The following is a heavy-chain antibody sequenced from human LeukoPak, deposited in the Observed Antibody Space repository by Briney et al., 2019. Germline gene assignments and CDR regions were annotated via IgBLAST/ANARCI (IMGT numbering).Heavy chain of an antibody. D-gene: IGHD2/OR15-2a*01. V-gene: IGHV3-11*01. CDR3: ATNLIGAGEYFQQ. J-gene: IGHJ1*01. CDR1: GLRFSDYY. CDR2: ISSGGDIM. Sequence: GGSLRLSCAASGLRFSDYYVSWIRQAPGKGLQWVSYISSGGDIMHYADSVKGRFTSSRDNAKNSGYLEMNSLGAEDTAVYYCATNLIGAGEYFQQWGQGTLVTVAS.